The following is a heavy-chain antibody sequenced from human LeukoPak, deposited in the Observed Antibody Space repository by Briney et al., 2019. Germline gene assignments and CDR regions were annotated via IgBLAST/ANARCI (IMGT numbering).Heavy chain of an antibody. Sequence: PGGSLRLSCAASGFTVSSNYMSWVRQAPGKGLEWVSVIYSGGSTYYADSVKGRFTISRDNSKNTLYLQMNSLRAEDTALYYCAKSGYFDWFGPFDYWGQGTLVTVSS. D-gene: IGHD3-9*01. CDR2: IYSGGST. CDR1: GFTVSSNY. V-gene: IGHV3-66*01. CDR3: AKSGYFDWFGPFDY. J-gene: IGHJ4*02.